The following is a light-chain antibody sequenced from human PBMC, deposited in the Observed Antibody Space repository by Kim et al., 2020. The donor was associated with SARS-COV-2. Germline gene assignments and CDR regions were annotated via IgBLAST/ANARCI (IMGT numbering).Light chain of an antibody. CDR2: DNN. CDR1: TSTIENNY. CDR3: GTWDNSLSAWV. Sequence: GQKVTSSCSGSTSTIENNYVSWYQHLPGTAPKLRIYDNNKRPSGIPDRFSGSKSGTSATLGITGLQTGDEADYYCGTWDNSLSAWVFGGGTKLTVL. V-gene: IGLV1-51*01. J-gene: IGLJ3*02.